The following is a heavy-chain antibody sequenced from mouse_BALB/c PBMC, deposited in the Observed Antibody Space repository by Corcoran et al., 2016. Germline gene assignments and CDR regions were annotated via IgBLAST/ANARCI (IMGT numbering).Heavy chain of an antibody. CDR1: GFNIKDTY. J-gene: IGHJ4*01. Sequence: EVQLQQSGAELVKPGASVKLSCTASGFNIKDTYMHWVKQRPEQGLEWIGRIDPANGNTKYDPKFQGKATITVDTSSNTAYLQLSSLTSEDTAVYYCARYYGSSPYAMDYWGQGTSVTVSS. CDR3: ARYYGSSPYAMDY. V-gene: IGHV14-3*02. CDR2: IDPANGNT. D-gene: IGHD1-1*01.